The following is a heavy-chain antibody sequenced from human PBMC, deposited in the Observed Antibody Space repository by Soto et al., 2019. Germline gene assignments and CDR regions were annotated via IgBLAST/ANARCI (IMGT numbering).Heavy chain of an antibody. J-gene: IGHJ4*02. V-gene: IGHV5-51*01. CDR1: GYSFTSHW. D-gene: IGHD2-15*01. CDR3: ARSPSGLLAFDY. CDR2: IFPGESDT. Sequence: EESLKISCRGSGYSFTSHWIGWVRQMPGKGLECMGIIFPGESDTRYSPSFQGQVTISADKSTNTAYLQWSSLKASDTAVYYCARSPSGLLAFDYWGQGTLVTVSS.